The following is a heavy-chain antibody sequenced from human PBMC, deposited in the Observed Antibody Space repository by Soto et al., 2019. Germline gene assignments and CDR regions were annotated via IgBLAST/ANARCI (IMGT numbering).Heavy chain of an antibody. D-gene: IGHD2-21*02. J-gene: IGHJ4*02. CDR1: GFTFSSYA. V-gene: IGHV3-30-3*01. CDR2: ISYDGSNK. CDR3: AREGVEVVVVPASFDY. Sequence: QVQLVESGGGVVQPGRSLRLSCAAAGFTFSSYAMHWVRQAPGKGLEWVAVISYDGSNKYYADSVKGRFTISRDNSKNTLYMQMNSLRAEDTAVYYCAREGVEVVVVPASFDYWGQGTLVTVSS.